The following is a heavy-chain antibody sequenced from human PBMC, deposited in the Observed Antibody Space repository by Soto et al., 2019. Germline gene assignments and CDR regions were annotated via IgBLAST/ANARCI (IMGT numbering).Heavy chain of an antibody. Sequence: GGSLRLSCAASGFTFSSYAMSWVRQAPGKGLEWVSAISGSGGSTYYADSVKGRFAISRDNSKNTLYLQMNSLRAEDTAVYYCAKDRVYGGNSNYFDYWGQGTLVTVSS. CDR2: ISGSGGST. CDR3: AKDRVYGGNSNYFDY. J-gene: IGHJ4*02. D-gene: IGHD4-17*01. CDR1: GFTFSSYA. V-gene: IGHV3-23*01.